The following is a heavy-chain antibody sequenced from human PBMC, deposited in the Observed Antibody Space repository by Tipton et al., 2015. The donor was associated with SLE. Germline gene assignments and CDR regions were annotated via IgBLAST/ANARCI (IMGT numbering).Heavy chain of an antibody. D-gene: IGHD3-3*02. Sequence: TLSLTCTVSGGSIRSYYWTWIRQPPGKRLEWIAYIYHSGITNYNPSLQSRVTISVDRSKNQFSLKLTSVTAADTAVYYCARGPPFMEWERSWFDPWGQGTLVTVSS. J-gene: IGHJ5*02. CDR3: ARGPPFMEWERSWFDP. CDR1: GGSIRSYY. V-gene: IGHV4-59*01. CDR2: IYHSGIT.